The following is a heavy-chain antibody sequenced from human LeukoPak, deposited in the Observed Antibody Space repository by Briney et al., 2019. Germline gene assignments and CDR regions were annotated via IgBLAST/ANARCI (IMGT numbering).Heavy chain of an antibody. Sequence: GGSLRLSCAASGFTVSSNYMSWVRQAPGKGLEWVSVIYSGGSTYYADSVKGRFTISRDNSKNTLYLQMNSLRAEDTAVYYCARTRGGGPQFIVDYWGQGTLVTVSS. J-gene: IGHJ4*02. CDR1: GFTVSSNY. CDR3: ARTRGGGPQFIVDY. CDR2: IYSGGST. V-gene: IGHV3-66*02. D-gene: IGHD5-24*01.